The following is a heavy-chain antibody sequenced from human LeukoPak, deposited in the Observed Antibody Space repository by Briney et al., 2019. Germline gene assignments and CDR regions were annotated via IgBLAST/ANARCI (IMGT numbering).Heavy chain of an antibody. CDR3: ARRAVTHSYYYYGVDV. CDR2: IKQDGSEK. CDR1: GFTFSSYW. D-gene: IGHD4-11*01. V-gene: IGHV3-7*01. J-gene: IGHJ6*02. Sequence: PGGSLRLSCAAYGFTFSSYWMGCVRQAPGKGLEWVANIKQDGSEKYYVDSVKGRFTIYRDNAKNSLYLQMNSLRAEDTAVYYCARRAVTHSYYYYGVDVWGQGTTVTVSS.